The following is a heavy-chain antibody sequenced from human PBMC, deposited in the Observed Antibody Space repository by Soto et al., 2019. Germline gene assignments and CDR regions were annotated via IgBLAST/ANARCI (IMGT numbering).Heavy chain of an antibody. CDR1: GFTFSSYI. CDR2: ISSSSSYI. CDR3: AKEGNYYYMDV. Sequence: GGSLRLSCAASGFTFSSYIMNWVRQAPGKGLEWVSSISSSSSYIYYADSVKGRFTISRDNAKNSLYLQMNSLRAEDTAVYYCAKEGNYYYMDVWGKGTTVTVSS. D-gene: IGHD6-13*01. V-gene: IGHV3-21*01. J-gene: IGHJ6*03.